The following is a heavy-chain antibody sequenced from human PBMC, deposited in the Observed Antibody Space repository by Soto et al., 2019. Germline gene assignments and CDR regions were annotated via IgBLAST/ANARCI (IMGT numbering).Heavy chain of an antibody. V-gene: IGHV1-8*01. CDR2: MNPNSGNT. J-gene: IGHJ6*03. D-gene: IGHD5-12*01. Sequence: ASVKVSCKASGYTFTSYDINWVRQATGQGLEWMGWMNPNSGNTGYAQKFQGRVTMTRNTSISTAYMELSSLRSEDTAVYYCARLRPIEEYTDYYYYMDVWGKGTTVTVSS. CDR3: ARLRPIEEYTDYYYYMDV. CDR1: GYTFTSYD.